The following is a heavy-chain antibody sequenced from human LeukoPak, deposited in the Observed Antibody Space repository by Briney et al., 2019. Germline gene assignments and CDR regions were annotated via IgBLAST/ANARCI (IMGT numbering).Heavy chain of an antibody. J-gene: IGHJ6*03. CDR3: ARVNSGWQYYYYYYYMDV. Sequence: GASVKVSCKASGYTFTSYDINWVRQATGQGLEWMGWMNPNSGNTGYAQKFQGRVTMTRNTSISTAYMELSSLRSEDTAVYYCARVNSGWQYYYYYYYMDVWGKGTTVTASS. V-gene: IGHV1-8*01. CDR2: MNPNSGNT. D-gene: IGHD6-19*01. CDR1: GYTFTSYD.